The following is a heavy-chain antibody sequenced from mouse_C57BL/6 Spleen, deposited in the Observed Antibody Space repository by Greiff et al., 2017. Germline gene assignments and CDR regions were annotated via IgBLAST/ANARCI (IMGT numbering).Heavy chain of an antibody. Sequence: QVQLQQPGAELVMPGASVKLSCKASGYTFTSYWMSWVKQRPGQGLEWIGEIDPSDSYTNYNQKFKGKSTLTVDKSSSTVYMQLSSLTSEDSAVYYCARKGSGLRWSGFAYWGQGTLVTVSA. CDR1: GYTFTSYW. CDR2: IDPSDSYT. J-gene: IGHJ3*01. D-gene: IGHD2-4*01. V-gene: IGHV1-69*01. CDR3: ARKGSGLRWSGFAY.